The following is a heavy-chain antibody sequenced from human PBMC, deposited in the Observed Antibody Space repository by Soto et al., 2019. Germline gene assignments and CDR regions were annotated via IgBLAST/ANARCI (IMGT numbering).Heavy chain of an antibody. V-gene: IGHV4-4*07. J-gene: IGHJ3*02. CDR3: ARGGRDGFDI. Sequence: QVQLQESGPGLVKPSETLSLTCNVSGGAISTYYWNWIRQPAGRKLEWIGRIYITGSTNYNPSLKSRVTMSVVTSKNQFSLKLNSVTAAGTAVYYCARGGRDGFDIWGQGTMVTVSS. CDR1: GGAISTYY. CDR2: IYITGST.